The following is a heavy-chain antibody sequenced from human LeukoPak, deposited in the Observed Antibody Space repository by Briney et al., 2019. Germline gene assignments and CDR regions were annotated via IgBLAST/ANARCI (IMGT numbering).Heavy chain of an antibody. CDR1: GFSFNNYS. V-gene: IGHV3-48*02. D-gene: IGHD3-22*01. J-gene: IGHJ4*02. Sequence: GGSPRLSCAASGFSFNNYSMNWVRQAPRKRLGWISYISSSAIYYADSVKGRFTISRDSAKNSLYLQMDSLRDEDTAVYYCAKDHYDSSGYPDYWGQGTLVTVSS. CDR2: ISSSAI. CDR3: AKDHYDSSGYPDY.